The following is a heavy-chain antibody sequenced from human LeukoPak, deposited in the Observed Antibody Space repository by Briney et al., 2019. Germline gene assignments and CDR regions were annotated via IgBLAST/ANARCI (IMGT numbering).Heavy chain of an antibody. V-gene: IGHV1-69*05. CDR3: ASPTYYYDSSTPFDI. Sequence: SVKVSCKASGGTCSSYAISWVRQAPGQGLERMGGIIPIFGTANYAQKFQGRVTVTTDESTSTAYMELSSLRSEDTAVYYCASPTYYYDSSTPFDIWGQGTMVTVSS. D-gene: IGHD3-22*01. CDR2: IIPIFGTA. CDR1: GGTCSSYA. J-gene: IGHJ3*02.